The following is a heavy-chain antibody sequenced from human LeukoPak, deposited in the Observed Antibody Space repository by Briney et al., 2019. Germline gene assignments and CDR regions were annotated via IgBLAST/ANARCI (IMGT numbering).Heavy chain of an antibody. J-gene: IGHJ4*02. CDR1: GGSISSHF. D-gene: IGHD6-25*01. Sequence: SETLSLTCSVSGGSISSHFWTWIRQPAGKGLEWIGRIYSNGITNYNPSLKSRVTMSLDTSKNQFSLNLSSVTDADTAVYYCARDRPERAWDYWGQGTLVTVSS. CDR3: ARDRPERAWDY. CDR2: IYSNGIT. V-gene: IGHV4-4*07.